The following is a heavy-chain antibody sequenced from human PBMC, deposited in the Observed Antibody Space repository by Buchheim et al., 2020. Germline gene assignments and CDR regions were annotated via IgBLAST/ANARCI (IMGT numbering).Heavy chain of an antibody. J-gene: IGHJ6*02. D-gene: IGHD3-10*01. CDR3: ARVQLWSGYSMDV. V-gene: IGHV4-30-4*01. Sequence: QVQLQESGPGTVEPSQTLSLTCTVSGDSTSRTEYYWSWIRQPPGKGLEWIGYIFGAGKSSCNPSLESRLTLSLDPSKNQFSLRLSSVTAADTAVYYCARVQLWSGYSMDVWGQGTT. CDR2: IFGAGKS. CDR1: GDSTSRTEYY.